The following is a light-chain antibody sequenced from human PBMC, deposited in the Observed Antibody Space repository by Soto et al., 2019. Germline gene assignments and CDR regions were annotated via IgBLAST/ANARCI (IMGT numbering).Light chain of an antibody. Sequence: ESVLTQSPGTLSLSPGERATLSCRASQSVSSSYLAWYQQKPGQAPRLLIYAASTRATGIPDRFSGSGSGTDFTLTISRLEPEDCAVYFCQLYGSSPPRYTFGQGTKVDIK. CDR3: QLYGSSPPRYT. CDR2: AAS. V-gene: IGKV3-20*01. CDR1: QSVSSSY. J-gene: IGKJ2*01.